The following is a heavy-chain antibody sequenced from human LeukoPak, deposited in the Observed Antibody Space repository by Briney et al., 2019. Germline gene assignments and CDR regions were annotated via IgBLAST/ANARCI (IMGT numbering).Heavy chain of an antibody. J-gene: IGHJ4*02. CDR2: IYYSGST. V-gene: IGHV4-31*03. D-gene: IGHD3-3*01. CDR3: ARHAKHSITIFGAAIEEIDY. CDR1: GGSISSGGYY. Sequence: PSQTLSLTCTVSGGSISSGGYYWSWIRQHPGKGLEWIGYIYYSGSTYYNPSLKSRVTISVDTSKNQFSLKLSSVTAADTAVYYCARHAKHSITIFGAAIEEIDYWGQGTLVTVSS.